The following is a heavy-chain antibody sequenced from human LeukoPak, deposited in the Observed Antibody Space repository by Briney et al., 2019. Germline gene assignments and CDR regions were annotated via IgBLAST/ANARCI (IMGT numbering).Heavy chain of an antibody. D-gene: IGHD2-8*01. CDR1: GYTFSDYP. Sequence: ASVKVSCKASGYTFSDYPIHWLRQAPGQRFEWMGWISXGNXXXXXXFQDRIXITRDTSASTVNMELSSLTSADTAVYYCARVAYVMDVWGQGTTVVVSS. J-gene: IGHJ6*02. V-gene: IGHV1-3*01. CDR3: ARVAYVMDV. CDR2: ISXGNX.